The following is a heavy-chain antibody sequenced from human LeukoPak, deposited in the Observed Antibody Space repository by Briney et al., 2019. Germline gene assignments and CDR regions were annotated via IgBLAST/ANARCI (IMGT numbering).Heavy chain of an antibody. Sequence: AGGSLRLSCAASGFTFSDYYMTWIRQAPGKGLEWVSYISSSGTAVYYPDSMKGRFTISRDNAKNSLYLQMNSLRAEDTAVYYCARATSDAFDIWGQGTMVTVSS. CDR3: ARATSDAFDI. D-gene: IGHD6-6*01. CDR2: ISSSGTAV. CDR1: GFTFSDYY. J-gene: IGHJ3*02. V-gene: IGHV3-11*01.